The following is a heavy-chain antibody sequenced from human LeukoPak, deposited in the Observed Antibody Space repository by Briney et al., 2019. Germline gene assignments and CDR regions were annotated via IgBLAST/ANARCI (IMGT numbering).Heavy chain of an antibody. Sequence: GGSLLLSCAASGFTFSSHAMSWVRPAPGKGLEWVSSVSGSGGSTHYVDSVKGRFTISRDNSKSTLYLQMNSLRAEDTAVYYCAKDMYTTHPPLDYWGQGTLVTVSS. CDR3: AKDMYTTHPPLDY. V-gene: IGHV3-23*01. D-gene: IGHD2-2*02. J-gene: IGHJ4*02. CDR2: VSGSGGST. CDR1: GFTFSSHA.